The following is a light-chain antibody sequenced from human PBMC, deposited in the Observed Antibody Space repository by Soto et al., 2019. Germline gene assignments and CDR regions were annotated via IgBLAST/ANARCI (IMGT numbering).Light chain of an antibody. Sequence: QSALTQPASMSGSPGQSITISCTGTSSDVGGYNYVSWYQQHPGKAPKLMIYDVSNRPSGVSNRFSGSKSGNTASLTISGLQAEDEADYYCSSYTSPSTRVFGTGTQLTVL. J-gene: IGLJ1*01. CDR2: DVS. V-gene: IGLV2-14*01. CDR1: SSDVGGYNY. CDR3: SSYTSPSTRV.